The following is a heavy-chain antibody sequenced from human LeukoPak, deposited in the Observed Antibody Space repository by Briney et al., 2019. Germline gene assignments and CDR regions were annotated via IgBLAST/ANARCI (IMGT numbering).Heavy chain of an antibody. Sequence: ASVKVSCKASGYTFTSYGISWVRQAPGQGLEWMGWISAYNGNTNYAQKLQGRVTMTTDTSTSTAYMELRSLRSDDTAVYYCARVEEGNPFPEEEVATIECVDYWGQGTLVTVSS. D-gene: IGHD5-12*01. J-gene: IGHJ4*02. CDR1: GYTFTSYG. CDR3: ARVEEGNPFPEEEVATIECVDY. V-gene: IGHV1-18*01. CDR2: ISAYNGNT.